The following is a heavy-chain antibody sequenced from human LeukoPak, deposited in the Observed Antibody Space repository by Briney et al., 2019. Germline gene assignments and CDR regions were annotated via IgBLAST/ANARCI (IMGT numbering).Heavy chain of an antibody. CDR1: GFTFSPYE. CDR3: ARQGESSSWFDC. Sequence: LRLSCAASGFTFSPYEMNWVRQAPGKGLEWIGSVYYSGSTYYNPSLKSRVTISGDTPKNQFSLKLNSVTAADTAVYYCARQGESSSWFDCWGQGTLVTVSS. CDR2: VYYSGST. V-gene: IGHV4-39*01. D-gene: IGHD6-13*01. J-gene: IGHJ4*02.